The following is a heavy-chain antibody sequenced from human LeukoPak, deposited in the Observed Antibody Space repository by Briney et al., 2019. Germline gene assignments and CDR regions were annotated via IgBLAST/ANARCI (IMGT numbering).Heavy chain of an antibody. CDR1: GGSFSGYY. Sequence: PSETLSLTCAIYGGSFSGYYWSWIRQPPGKGLEWIGEINHSGSTNYNPSLKSRVTISVDTSKNLFSLKLSSVTAADTAVFYCARVAYDSSGYHNYHYGMDVWGQGTRSPSP. D-gene: IGHD3-22*01. V-gene: IGHV4-34*01. J-gene: IGHJ6*02. CDR2: INHSGST. CDR3: ARVAYDSSGYHNYHYGMDV.